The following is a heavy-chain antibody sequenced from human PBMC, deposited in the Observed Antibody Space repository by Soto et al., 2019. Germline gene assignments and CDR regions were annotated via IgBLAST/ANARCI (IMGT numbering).Heavy chain of an antibody. CDR1: GYSFTSYW. D-gene: IGHD6-19*01. Sequence: PXESLNIFFKGSGYSFTSYWISLVRQMPGKGLEWMGRIDPSDSYTNYSPSFQGHVTISADKSISTAYLQWSSLKASDTAMYYCERYGYSSSGWYGSYYWGQGTLVTVYS. V-gene: IGHV5-10-1*01. CDR3: ERYGYSSSGWYGSYY. J-gene: IGHJ4*02. CDR2: IDPSDSYT.